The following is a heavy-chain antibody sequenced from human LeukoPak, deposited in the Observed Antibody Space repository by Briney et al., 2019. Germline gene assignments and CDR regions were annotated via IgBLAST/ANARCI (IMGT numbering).Heavy chain of an antibody. J-gene: IGHJ3*02. CDR1: GYTFTGYY. V-gene: IGHV1-69*02. Sequence: ASVKVSCKASGYTFTGYYMHWVRQAPGQGLEWMGRIIPILGIANYAQKFQGRVTITADKSTSTAYMELSSLRSEDTAVYYCARWDTGDDAFDIWGQGTMVTVSS. CDR2: IIPILGIA. CDR3: ARWDTGDDAFDI. D-gene: IGHD5-18*01.